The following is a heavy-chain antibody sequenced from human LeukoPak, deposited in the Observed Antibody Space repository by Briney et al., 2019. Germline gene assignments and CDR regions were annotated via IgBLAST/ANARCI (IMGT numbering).Heavy chain of an antibody. V-gene: IGHV1-2*04. D-gene: IGHD2-2*01. J-gene: IGHJ3*02. CDR2: INPNSGGT. CDR3: AYQHGEGAFDI. CDR1: GYTFTGYY. Sequence: GASVKVSCRASGYTFTGYYMHWVRQAPGQGLEWMGWINPNSGGTNYAQKFQGWVTMTRDTSISTAYMELSRLRSDNTAVYYCAYQHGEGAFDIWGQGTMATVSS.